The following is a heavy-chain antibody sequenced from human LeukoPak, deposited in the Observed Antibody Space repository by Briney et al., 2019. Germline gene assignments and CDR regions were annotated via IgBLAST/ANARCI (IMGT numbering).Heavy chain of an antibody. Sequence: ASVKVSCKASGGTFSSYAISWVRQAPGQGLEWMGRIIPILGIANYAQKFQGRVTITADKSTSTAYMELSSLRSEDTAVYYCARDRDDSSGYRNLSYYYYYGMDVWGQGTTVTVSS. CDR2: IIPILGIA. V-gene: IGHV1-69*04. D-gene: IGHD3-22*01. CDR1: GGTFSSYA. CDR3: ARDRDDSSGYRNLSYYYYYGMDV. J-gene: IGHJ6*02.